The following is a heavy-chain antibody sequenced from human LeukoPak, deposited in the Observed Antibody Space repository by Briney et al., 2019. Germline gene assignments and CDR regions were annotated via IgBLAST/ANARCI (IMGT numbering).Heavy chain of an antibody. Sequence: SETLSLTCTVSGGSISSSSYYWGWIRQPPGKGLEWIGSIYYSGSTYYNPSLKSRVTISVDTSKNQFSLKLSSVTAADTAVYYCARAYYDILTGYRGAFDIWGQGTMVTVSS. CDR2: IYYSGST. D-gene: IGHD3-9*01. CDR3: ARAYYDILTGYRGAFDI. V-gene: IGHV4-39*07. CDR1: GGSISSSSYY. J-gene: IGHJ3*02.